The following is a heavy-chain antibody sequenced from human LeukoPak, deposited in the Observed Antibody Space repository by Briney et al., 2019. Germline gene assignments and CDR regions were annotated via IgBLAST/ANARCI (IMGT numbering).Heavy chain of an antibody. D-gene: IGHD3-10*02. CDR3: ASYFVGNGGRGY. V-gene: IGHV4-30-4*01. CDR2: VYDSWNN. J-gene: IGHJ4*02. Sequence: PSETLSLTCTVSGDSINSGNSHWTWIRQSPRKGLEWLGSVYDSWNNYYNPSLESRITMSVDMSKNQYSLELSSVIAADTAVYYCASYFVGNGGRGYWGQGALVTVSS. CDR1: GDSINSGNSH.